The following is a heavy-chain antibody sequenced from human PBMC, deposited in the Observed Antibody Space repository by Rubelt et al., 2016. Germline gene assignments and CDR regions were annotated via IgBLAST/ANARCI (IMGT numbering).Heavy chain of an antibody. CDR3: ARHMITFGGIIVPYDY. CDR1: GGSISSYY. D-gene: IGHD3-16*02. J-gene: IGHJ4*02. CDR2: IYHSGST. V-gene: IGHV4-59*08. Sequence: QVQLQESGPGLVKPSETLSLTCTVSGGSISSYYWSWIRQPPGKGLEWIGYIYHSGSTNYNPSLKSRVTISVDTSKNQFSLRLTAVTAADTAIYDCARHMITFGGIIVPYDYWGQGILVTVSS.